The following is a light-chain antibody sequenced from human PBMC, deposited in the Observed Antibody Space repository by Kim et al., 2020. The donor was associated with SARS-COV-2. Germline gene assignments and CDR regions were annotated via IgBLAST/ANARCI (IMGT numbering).Light chain of an antibody. CDR1: NIGSNS. V-gene: IGLV3-9*01. Sequence: SYELTQPLSVSVALGQTARITCRENNIGSNSVHWYQQRPGQAPVLVIYRDSNWRSGIPERFSASNSWKTATLTISRAQAGDEADYHCQLLDSGTVVFGTGTKVTVL. CDR2: RDS. CDR3: QLLDSGTVV. J-gene: IGLJ1*01.